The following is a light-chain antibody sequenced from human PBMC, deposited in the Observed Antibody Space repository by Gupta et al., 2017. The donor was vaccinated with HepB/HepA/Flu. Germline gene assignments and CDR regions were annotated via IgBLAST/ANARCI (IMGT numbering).Light chain of an antibody. J-gene: IGKJ1*01. V-gene: IGKV3-15*01. CDR3: QQSNNWPPWT. Sequence: EIVMTQSPATLSVSLGERVTLSCRASQTIMTDLAWYQQKPGQPPRLLIYRASTRATGVPAGFSGSGSGTEFPLTISILQSEDSAIYYCQQSNNWPPWTFGQGTKVEIK. CDR2: RAS. CDR1: QTIMTD.